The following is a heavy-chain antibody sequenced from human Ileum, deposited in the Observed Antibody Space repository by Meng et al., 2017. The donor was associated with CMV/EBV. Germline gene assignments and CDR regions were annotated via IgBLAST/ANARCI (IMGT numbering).Heavy chain of an antibody. CDR3: ARAAARGVPVDY. Sequence: QVQLQESGPRLVKHSETLSLPCTVSGVSISNYYWTWIRQSAVKGLEFIGRVHFTGGIDYNPSLMSRVTMSVDTSRNQLSLNVKSVTAADTAVYYCARAAARGVPVDYWGQGILVTVSS. CDR1: GVSISNYY. CDR2: VHFTGGI. D-gene: IGHD3-10*01. V-gene: IGHV4-4*07. J-gene: IGHJ4*02.